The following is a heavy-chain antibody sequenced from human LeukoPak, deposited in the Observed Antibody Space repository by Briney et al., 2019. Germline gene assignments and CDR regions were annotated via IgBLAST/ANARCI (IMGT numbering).Heavy chain of an antibody. CDR1: GGSISSSSYF. J-gene: IGHJ4*02. Sequence: SETLSLTCTVSGGSISSSSYFWGWIRQPPGKGLEWIGSIYYSGSTYYNPSLKSRVTISVDTSKNQFSLKLSSLTAADTAVYYCARLGSGWYLKDYWGQGTLVTVSS. CDR2: IYYSGST. CDR3: ARLGSGWYLKDY. V-gene: IGHV4-39*01. D-gene: IGHD6-19*01.